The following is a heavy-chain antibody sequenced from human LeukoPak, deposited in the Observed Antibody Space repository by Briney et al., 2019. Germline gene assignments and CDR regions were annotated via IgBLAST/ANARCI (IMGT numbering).Heavy chain of an antibody. V-gene: IGHV3-23*01. J-gene: IGHJ4*02. Sequence: GGSLRLSCAASGFTLSSYAMSWVRQAPGKGLEWVSSISGSGGTTYYADSVKGRFTISRDNSKNTLYLQMNSLRAEDTAVYYCAKIRDSSGLDYWGQGTLVTVSS. D-gene: IGHD3-22*01. CDR2: ISGSGGTT. CDR1: GFTLSSYA. CDR3: AKIRDSSGLDY.